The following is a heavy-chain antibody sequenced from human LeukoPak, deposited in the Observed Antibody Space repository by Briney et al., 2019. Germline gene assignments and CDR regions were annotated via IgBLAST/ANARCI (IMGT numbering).Heavy chain of an antibody. V-gene: IGHV3-21*01. CDR2: ISSSSSYI. J-gene: IGHJ3*02. CDR1: GFTFSSYS. D-gene: IGHD4/OR15-4a*01. CDR3: ARAAVRTNAFDI. Sequence: GGSLRLSCAASGFTFSSYSMNWVRQAPGKGLEWVSSISSSSSYIYYADSVKGRFTISRDNAKNSLYLQMNRLRAEDTAVYYCARAAVRTNAFDIWGQGTMVTVSS.